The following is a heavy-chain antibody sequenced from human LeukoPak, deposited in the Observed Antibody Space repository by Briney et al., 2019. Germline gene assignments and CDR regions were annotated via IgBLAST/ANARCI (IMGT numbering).Heavy chain of an antibody. Sequence: GGSLRLSCAASGFTFSSYCMHWVRQAPGKGLVWVSRINSDGSSTTYAGSVKGRFTITRDNAKNTLYLQMNSLRAEDTAVYYCASIPGDWGQGTLVSVSS. CDR3: ASIPGD. D-gene: IGHD7-27*01. V-gene: IGHV3-74*01. CDR2: INSDGSST. CDR1: GFTFSSYC. J-gene: IGHJ4*02.